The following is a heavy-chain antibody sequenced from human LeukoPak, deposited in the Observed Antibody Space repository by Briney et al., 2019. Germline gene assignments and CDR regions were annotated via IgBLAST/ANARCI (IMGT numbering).Heavy chain of an antibody. CDR2: ISGSGGST. J-gene: IGHJ4*02. V-gene: IGHV3-23*01. Sequence: PGGSLRLSCAASGFTFSSYAMSWVRQAPGKGLEWVSAISGSGGSTYYADSVKGRFTISRDDSKNTLYLQMNSLRAEDTAVYYCAKSSMPLWRIAAAAFDYWGQGTLVTVSS. CDR3: AKSSMPLWRIAAAAFDY. D-gene: IGHD6-13*01. CDR1: GFTFSSYA.